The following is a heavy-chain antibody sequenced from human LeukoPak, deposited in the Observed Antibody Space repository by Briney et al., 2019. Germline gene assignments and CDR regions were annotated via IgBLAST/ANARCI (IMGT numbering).Heavy chain of an antibody. Sequence: GASVKVSCKASGYTFTSYYMHWVRQAPGQGLEWMGLINPSGGSTSYAQKFQGRVTMTRDTSTSTVYMELSSLRSEDTAVYYCASPGESVVVVAASLDYWGQGTLVTVSS. D-gene: IGHD2-15*01. CDR1: GYTFTSYY. CDR2: INPSGGST. J-gene: IGHJ4*02. V-gene: IGHV1-46*01. CDR3: ASPGESVVVVAASLDY.